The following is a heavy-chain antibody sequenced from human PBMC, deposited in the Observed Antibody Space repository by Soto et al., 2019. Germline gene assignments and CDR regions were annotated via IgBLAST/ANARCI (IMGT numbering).Heavy chain of an antibody. V-gene: IGHV4-39*02. CDR1: GGSISSSYY. CDR3: ARDYGDYQFDY. J-gene: IGHJ4*02. D-gene: IGHD4-17*01. Sequence: SETLSLTCVVSGGSISSSYYWGWIRQPPGKGLEWIGNIYYRGTTYYNPSLKSRVTISVDTSKNQFSLKLASVTAADTAVYYCARDYGDYQFDYWGQGTLVTVS. CDR2: IYYRGTT.